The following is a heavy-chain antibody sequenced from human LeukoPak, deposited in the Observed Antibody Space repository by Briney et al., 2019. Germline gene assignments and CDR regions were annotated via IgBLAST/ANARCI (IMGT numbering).Heavy chain of an antibody. CDR3: ARDRPYTGGWRGFDY. Sequence: SVKVSCKASGGTFSRYAISWVRQAPGQGPEWMGGIIPMFGIANYAQKFQGRVTITADESTSTAYMELSSLRSEDTAVYYCARDRPYTGGWRGFDYWGQGTLVTVSS. CDR2: IIPMFGIA. D-gene: IGHD6-19*01. J-gene: IGHJ4*02. V-gene: IGHV1-69*13. CDR1: GGTFSRYA.